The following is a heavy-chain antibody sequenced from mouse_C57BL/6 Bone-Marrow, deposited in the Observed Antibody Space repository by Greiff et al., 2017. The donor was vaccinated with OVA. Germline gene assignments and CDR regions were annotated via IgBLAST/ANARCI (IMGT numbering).Heavy chain of an antibody. J-gene: IGHJ4*01. CDR2: IDPSDSYT. CDR3: ARGFYAMDY. Sequence: QVHVKQPGAEPVRPGTSVKLSCKASGYTFTSYWMHWVKQRPGQGLEWIGVIDPSDSYTNYNQKFKGKATLTVDTSSSTAYMQLSSLTSEDSAVYYCARGFYAMDYWGQGTSVTVSS. CDR1: GYTFTSYW. V-gene: IGHV1-59*01.